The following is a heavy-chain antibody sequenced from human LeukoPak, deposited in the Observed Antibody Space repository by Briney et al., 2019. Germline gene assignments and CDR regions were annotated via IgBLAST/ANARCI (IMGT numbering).Heavy chain of an antibody. D-gene: IGHD2-21*02. Sequence: PGGSLRLSCAASGFTFSSYAMHWVRQAPGKGLKWVAVISYDGSNKYYADSVKGRFTISRDNSKNTLYLQMNSLRAEDTAVYYCARDECGGDCPLDVWGQGTTVTVSS. V-gene: IGHV3-30-3*01. CDR1: GFTFSSYA. CDR2: ISYDGSNK. CDR3: ARDECGGDCPLDV. J-gene: IGHJ6*02.